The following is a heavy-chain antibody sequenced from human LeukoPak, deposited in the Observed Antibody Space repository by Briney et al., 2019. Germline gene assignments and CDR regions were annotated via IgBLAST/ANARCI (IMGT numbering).Heavy chain of an antibody. V-gene: IGHV1-24*01. Sequence: GASVKVSCKASGYTFTGYYMHWVRQAPGKGLEWMGGFDPEDGETIYAQKFQGRVTMTEDTSTDTAYMELSSLRSEDTAVYYCATAHWTTVPLYYFDYWGQGTLVTVSS. CDR2: FDPEDGET. CDR1: GYTFTGYY. D-gene: IGHD4-11*01. J-gene: IGHJ4*02. CDR3: ATAHWTTVPLYYFDY.